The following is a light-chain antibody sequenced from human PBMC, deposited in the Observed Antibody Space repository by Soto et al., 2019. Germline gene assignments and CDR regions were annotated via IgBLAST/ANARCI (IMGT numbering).Light chain of an antibody. V-gene: IGKV3-20*01. Sequence: EIVLTQSPGTLSLSPGERATHSCRASQSVSSSYLAWYQQKHGQAPRLLIYGASSRATGIPDRFSGSGSGTDFTFTICRLEPEDFAVYYCQQYGSSLLTFGGGTKVDIK. CDR3: QQYGSSLLT. J-gene: IGKJ4*01. CDR1: QSVSSSY. CDR2: GAS.